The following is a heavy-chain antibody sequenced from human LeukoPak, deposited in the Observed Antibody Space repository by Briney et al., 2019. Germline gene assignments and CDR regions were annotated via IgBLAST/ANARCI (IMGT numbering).Heavy chain of an antibody. CDR1: GGSISSGGYS. V-gene: IGHV4-30-2*01. D-gene: IGHD2-2*02. J-gene: IGHJ5*02. CDR3: ARDRGAEYCSSTNCYRDNWFDP. Sequence: SQTLSLTCAVSGGSISSGGYSWSWIRQPPGKGLEWIGYIYHSGSTYYNPSLKSRVTISVDRSKNQFSLKLSSVTAADTAVYYCARDRGAEYCSSTNCYRDNWFDPWGQGTLVTVSS. CDR2: IYHSGST.